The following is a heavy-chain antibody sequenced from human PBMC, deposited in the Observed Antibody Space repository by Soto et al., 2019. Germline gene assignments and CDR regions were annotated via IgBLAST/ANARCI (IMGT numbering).Heavy chain of an antibody. CDR3: AAARMPCPPPSRAN. V-gene: IGHV1-24*01. CDR1: GHTLTEFS. J-gene: IGHJ1*01. Sequence: QVHLVQSGAEVKKPGASVKVSCKVSGHTLTEFSMHWVRQAPGKGLEWMGGFDPEDGEIKYSQKFQGRVTMPQDTSTDSAYMELSSLRSERTAVSTHAAARMPCPPPSRANWGLRTPVPGSS. D-gene: IGHD2-2*01. CDR2: FDPEDGEI.